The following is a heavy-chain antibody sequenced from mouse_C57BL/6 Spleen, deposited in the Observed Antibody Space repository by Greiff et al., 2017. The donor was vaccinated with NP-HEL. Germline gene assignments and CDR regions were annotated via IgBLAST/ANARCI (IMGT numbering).Heavy chain of an antibody. CDR3: ASPRRGGYAMVC. CDR2: INPNYGTT. Sequence: VQLKESGPELVKPGASVKISCKASGYSFTDYNLNWVKQSNGKSLEWIGVINPNYGTTSYNQKFKGKATLTVDQSSSTAYMQLNSLTSEDAAVYYCASPRRGGYAMVCRGQGASVTVAT. CDR1: GYSFTDYN. J-gene: IGHJ4*01. V-gene: IGHV1-39*01.